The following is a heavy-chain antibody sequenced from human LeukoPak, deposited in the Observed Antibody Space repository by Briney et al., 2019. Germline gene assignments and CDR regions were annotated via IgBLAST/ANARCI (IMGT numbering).Heavy chain of an antibody. D-gene: IGHD6-6*01. J-gene: IGHJ4*02. Sequence: GESLRISCKGSGYTFPDYSISWVRQMPGKGLEWMGKIDPSDSYTNYRPSFQGHVTISADKSISTAYLQWSSLEASDTAMYYCARHASYSSSPYYFDNWGQRTLVTVSS. CDR3: ARHASYSSSPYYFDN. CDR2: IDPSDSYT. V-gene: IGHV5-10-1*01. CDR1: GYTFPDYS.